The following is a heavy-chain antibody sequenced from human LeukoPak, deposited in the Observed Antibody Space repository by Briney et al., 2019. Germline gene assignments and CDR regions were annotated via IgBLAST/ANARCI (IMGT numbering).Heavy chain of an antibody. CDR2: ISSDGSIT. CDR3: AREEVGYCSSTSCYRLDP. J-gene: IGHJ5*02. Sequence: GGSLRLSCAASGFTFSTYWMHWVRQAPGKGLVWVSRISSDGSITGYADSVKGRFTISRDNAKNTLYLQMNSLRAEDTAVYYCAREEVGYCSSTSCYRLDPWGQGTLVTVSS. CDR1: GFTFSTYW. V-gene: IGHV3-74*01. D-gene: IGHD2-2*01.